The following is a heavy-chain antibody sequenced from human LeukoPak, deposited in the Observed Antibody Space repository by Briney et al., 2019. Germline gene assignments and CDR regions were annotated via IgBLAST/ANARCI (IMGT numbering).Heavy chain of an antibody. CDR3: AREDSYGRYNWFDP. J-gene: IGHJ5*02. D-gene: IGHD5-18*01. V-gene: IGHV1-69*06. CDR2: IIPIFGTA. Sequence: VASVKVSCKASGGTFSSYAISWVRQAPGQGLEWMGGIIPIFGTANYAQKFQGRVTITADKSTSTAYMELSSLRSEDTAVCYCAREDSYGRYNWFDPWGQGTLVTVSA. CDR1: GGTFSSYA.